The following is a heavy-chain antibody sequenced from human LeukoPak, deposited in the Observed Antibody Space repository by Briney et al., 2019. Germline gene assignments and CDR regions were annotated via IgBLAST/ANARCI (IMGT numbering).Heavy chain of an antibody. CDR1: GFTFSTYA. CDR2: ISGSGGST. V-gene: IGHV3-23*01. Sequence: GGSLRLSCSASGFTFSTYAMSWVRQAPGTGLEWVSAISGSGGSTYYADSVKGRFTISRDNSKNTLYLQMDSLRAEDTAVYYCARAGYCSGGSCYGSDYWGQGTLVSVSS. CDR3: ARAGYCSGGSCYGSDY. J-gene: IGHJ4*02. D-gene: IGHD2-15*01.